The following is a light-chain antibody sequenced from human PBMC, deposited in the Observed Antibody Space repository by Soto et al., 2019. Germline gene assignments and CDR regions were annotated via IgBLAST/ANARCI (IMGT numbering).Light chain of an antibody. CDR3: QQLNSYPALT. Sequence: QMTQSPSSLSASVGEKIIITCRASQSISSYLNWYQQKPGKAPKLLIYAASSLQSGVPSRFSGSGSGTDFTLTISSLQPEDFATYYCQQLNSYPALTFGGGTKVDIK. J-gene: IGKJ4*01. CDR1: QSISSY. CDR2: AAS. V-gene: IGKV1-39*01.